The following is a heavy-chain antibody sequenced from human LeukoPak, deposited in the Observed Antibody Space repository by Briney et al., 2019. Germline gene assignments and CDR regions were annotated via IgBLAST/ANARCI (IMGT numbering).Heavy chain of an antibody. Sequence: PGGSLRLSCAASGFTFSSYSMNWVRQAPGKGLEWVSSISSSSSYIYYADSVKGRFTTSRDNAKNSLYLQMNSLRAEDTAVYYCARLAVAGWFDPWGQGTLVTVSS. D-gene: IGHD6-19*01. J-gene: IGHJ5*02. CDR3: ARLAVAGWFDP. CDR1: GFTFSSYS. CDR2: ISSSSSYI. V-gene: IGHV3-21*01.